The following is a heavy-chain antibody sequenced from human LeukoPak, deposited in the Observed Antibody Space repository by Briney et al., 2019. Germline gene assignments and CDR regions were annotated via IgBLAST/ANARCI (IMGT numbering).Heavy chain of an antibody. CDR3: ASRLPNDSSGYSFFDY. Sequence: SETLSLTCAVYGGSFSGYYWSWIRQPPGKGLEWIGEINHSGSTNYNPSLKSRVTISVDTSKNQFSLKLSSVTAADTAVYYCASRLPNDSSGYSFFDYWGQGTLVTVSS. J-gene: IGHJ4*02. V-gene: IGHV4-34*01. CDR1: GGSFSGYY. D-gene: IGHD3-22*01. CDR2: INHSGST.